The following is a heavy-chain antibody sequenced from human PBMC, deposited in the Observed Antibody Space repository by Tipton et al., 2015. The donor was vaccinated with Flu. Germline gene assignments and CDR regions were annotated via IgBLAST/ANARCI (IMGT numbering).Heavy chain of an antibody. V-gene: IGHV3-30-3*01. CDR1: GFTFSTYS. D-gene: IGHD3-16*01. CDR2: ISYAGSSK. J-gene: IGHJ4*02. Sequence: AVSGFTFSTYSMHWVRQGPGKGLEWVAVISYAGSSKYYADSVKGRFSVSRDNSKNTLYLQMDSLRAEDTAVYYCVREGDGDYFDYWGQGTLVTVPS. CDR3: VREGDGDYFDY.